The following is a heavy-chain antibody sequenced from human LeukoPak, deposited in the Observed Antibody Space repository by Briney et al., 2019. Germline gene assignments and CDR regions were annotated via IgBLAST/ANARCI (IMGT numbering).Heavy chain of an antibody. CDR3: ARYCGGDCSVDAFDI. CDR1: GYSFTSYW. Sequence: AGESLKISRKGSGYSFTSYWIGWVRQMPGKGLEWMGIIYPGDSDTRYSPSFQGQVTISADKSISTAYLQWSSLKASDTAMYYCARYCGGDCSVDAFDIWGQGTMVTVSS. V-gene: IGHV5-51*01. D-gene: IGHD2-21*02. CDR2: IYPGDSDT. J-gene: IGHJ3*02.